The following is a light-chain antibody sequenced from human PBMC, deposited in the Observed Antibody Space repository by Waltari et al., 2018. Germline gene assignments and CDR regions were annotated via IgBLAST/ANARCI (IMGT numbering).Light chain of an antibody. CDR2: RNN. CDR3: AAWDDSLNCPV. CDR1: SSNIGSNT. V-gene: IGLV1-44*01. J-gene: IGLJ3*02. Sequence: QSVLTQPPSASGTPGPRVTISCSGSSSNIGSNTVTWYPQRPGTAPKRLSYRNNQRPSGGPDRFSGSKSGTSASRAISGLQSEDEADYYCAAWDDSLNCPVFGGGTKLTVL.